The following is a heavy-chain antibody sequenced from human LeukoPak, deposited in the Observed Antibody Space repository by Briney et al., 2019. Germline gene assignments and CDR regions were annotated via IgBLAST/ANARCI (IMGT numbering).Heavy chain of an antibody. CDR2: ISSSSSYI. D-gene: IGHD3-3*01. J-gene: IGHJ5*02. V-gene: IGHV3-21*01. Sequence: GGSLRLSCAASGFTFSSYSMNWVRQAPGKGLEWVSSISSSSSYIYYADPVKGRFTISRDNAKNSLYLQMNSLRAEDTAVYYCARDSPTEPYYDFWSGYSQETKHNWFDPWGQGTLVTVSS. CDR1: GFTFSSYS. CDR3: ARDSPTEPYYDFWSGYSQETKHNWFDP.